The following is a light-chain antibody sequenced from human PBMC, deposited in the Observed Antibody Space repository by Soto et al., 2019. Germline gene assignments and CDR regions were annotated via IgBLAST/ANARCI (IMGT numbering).Light chain of an antibody. V-gene: IGKV1-12*01. CDR2: TAS. Sequence: DIQMTQSSSSVSAFVGDSVTISCRASQGITGWLLWYQLKPGKAPKVLIHTASSLYTGVPLRFSGSGSETDFTLTISNLQPEDSATYYCQQAHSFPFTFGQGTKVEIK. CDR3: QQAHSFPFT. CDR1: QGITGW. J-gene: IGKJ1*01.